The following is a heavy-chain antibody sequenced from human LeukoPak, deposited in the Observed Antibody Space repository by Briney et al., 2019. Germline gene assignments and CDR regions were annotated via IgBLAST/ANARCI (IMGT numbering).Heavy chain of an antibody. Sequence: PGGSLRPSCAASGFTVSSNYMSWVRQAPGKGLEWVSVIYSGGSTYYADSVKGRFTISRDNSKNTLYLQMNSLRAEDTAVYYCASVPDYYGSGSYYYYYGMDVWGQGTTVTVSS. CDR1: GFTVSSNY. J-gene: IGHJ6*02. CDR2: IYSGGST. CDR3: ASVPDYYGSGSYYYYYGMDV. D-gene: IGHD3-10*01. V-gene: IGHV3-53*01.